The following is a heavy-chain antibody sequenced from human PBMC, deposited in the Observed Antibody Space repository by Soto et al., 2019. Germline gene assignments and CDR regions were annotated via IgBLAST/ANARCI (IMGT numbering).Heavy chain of an antibody. V-gene: IGHV4-59*01. CDR2: IYYRGST. J-gene: IGHJ2*01. CDR1: GGSISSYY. CDR3: ARFNWYFDL. Sequence: QVQLQESGPGLVKPSETLSLTCTVSGGSISSYYWSWIRQPPGKGLEWIGYIYYRGSTNYNPALKSRLTIPADTSSNQFSLKLSSVTAADTAMYYCARFNWYFDLWGRGTLVTVSS.